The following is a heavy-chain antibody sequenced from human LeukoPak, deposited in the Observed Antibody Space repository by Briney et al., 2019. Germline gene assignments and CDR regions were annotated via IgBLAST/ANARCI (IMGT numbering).Heavy chain of an antibody. CDR1: GFTFSSYW. J-gene: IGHJ4*02. CDR2: ISSSSSYI. V-gene: IGHV3-21*01. CDR3: ARCSGGSCYSAY. Sequence: GGSLRLSCAASGFTFSSYWMSWVRQAPGKGLEWVSSISSSSSYIYYADSVKGRFTISRDNAKNSLYLQMNSLRAEDTAVYYCARCSGGSCYSAYWGQGTLVTVSS. D-gene: IGHD2-15*01.